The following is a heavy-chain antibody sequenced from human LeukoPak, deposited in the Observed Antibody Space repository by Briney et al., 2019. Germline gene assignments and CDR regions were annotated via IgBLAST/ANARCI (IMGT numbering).Heavy chain of an antibody. Sequence: GGSLRLSCAASGFTVTSHSMNWVRQAPGKGLEWISYISSSSSTIYYADSVKGRFTISRDNAKNSLYLQMSSLRDEDTAVYYCASLMTTVYYFDYWGQGTLVTVSS. CDR1: GFTVTSHS. J-gene: IGHJ4*02. CDR2: ISSSSSTI. D-gene: IGHD4-17*01. CDR3: ASLMTTVYYFDY. V-gene: IGHV3-48*02.